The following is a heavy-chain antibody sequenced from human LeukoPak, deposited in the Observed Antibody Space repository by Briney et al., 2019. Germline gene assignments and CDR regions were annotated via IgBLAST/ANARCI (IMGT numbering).Heavy chain of an antibody. D-gene: IGHD3-3*01. Sequence: GGSLRLSCAASGFTFSDYYMSWIRQAPGKGLEWVSYISSSGSTIYYADSVKGRFTISRDNAKNSLYLQMNSLRAEATAVYYCATDQQGDSFYDFLSGYYPAYYYYYMDVWGKGTTVTVSS. J-gene: IGHJ6*03. V-gene: IGHV3-11*04. CDR3: ATDQQGDSFYDFLSGYYPAYYYYYMDV. CDR1: GFTFSDYY. CDR2: ISSSGSTI.